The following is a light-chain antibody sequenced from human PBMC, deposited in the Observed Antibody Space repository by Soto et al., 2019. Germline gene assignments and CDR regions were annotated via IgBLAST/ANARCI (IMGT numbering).Light chain of an antibody. J-gene: IGLJ3*02. Sequence: QSVLTQPPSVSAAPGQKVTISCSGSSSNIGNNYVSWYQQLPGTAPKLLIYENNKRPSGIPDRFSGSKSGTSATLGITGLQTGDEADYYCETWDSSLSAWVFGGGT. V-gene: IGLV1-51*02. CDR2: ENN. CDR3: ETWDSSLSAWV. CDR1: SSNIGNNY.